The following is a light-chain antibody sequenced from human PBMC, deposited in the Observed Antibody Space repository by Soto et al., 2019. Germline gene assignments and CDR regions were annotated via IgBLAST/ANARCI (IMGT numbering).Light chain of an antibody. CDR1: SSDVGGFDH. CDR2: DVS. CDR3: NSFTTTSTYV. V-gene: IGLV2-14*03. Sequence: QSALTQPASVSGSPGQSITISCTGASSDVGGFDHVSWYQQHPGKVPRLLIYDVSSRPSGVSDRFSGAKSGNTASLTISGRLAEDEADYYCNSFTTTSTYVLGTGIKLTVL. J-gene: IGLJ1*01.